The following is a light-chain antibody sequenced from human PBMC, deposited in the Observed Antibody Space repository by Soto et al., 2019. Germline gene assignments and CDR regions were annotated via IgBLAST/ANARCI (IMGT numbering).Light chain of an antibody. CDR1: QYISIY. CDR2: AAS. V-gene: IGKV1-39*01. CDR3: QQSYSSPPT. J-gene: IGKJ1*01. Sequence: DIQITQSQSSLSASVGDRVTITCRASQYISIYLNWYQQKPGKAPKVLISAASSLQSGVPPRFSGSRSGPDFTLTISSLQPEDFATYYCQQSYSSPPTFGQGTKVDIK.